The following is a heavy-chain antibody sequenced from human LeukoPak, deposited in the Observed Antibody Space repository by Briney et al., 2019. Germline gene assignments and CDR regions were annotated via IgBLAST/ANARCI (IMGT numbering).Heavy chain of an antibody. J-gene: IGHJ4*02. CDR3: ARSLTTLTYEGY. V-gene: IGHV3-21*01. CDR2: INSGSTYT. D-gene: IGHD1-1*01. CDR1: GFTFRSYG. Sequence: GRSLRLSCAASGFTFRSYGMHWVRQAPGKGLEWVSSINSGSTYTYYTESVKGRLTVSRDNAKNSLFLQMNSLRAEDTAIYYCARSLTTLTYEGYWGQGTLVTVSS.